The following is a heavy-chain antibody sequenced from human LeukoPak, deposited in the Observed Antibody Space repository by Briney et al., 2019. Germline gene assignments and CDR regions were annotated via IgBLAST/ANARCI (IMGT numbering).Heavy chain of an antibody. CDR1: GDTFSSYA. V-gene: IGHV1-69*13. D-gene: IGHD2-2*01. J-gene: IGHJ4*02. Sequence: SVKVSCKASGDTFSSYAVSWVRQAPGQGLEWMGGIIPIFGTANYAQKFQGRVTITADESTSTAYMELSSLRSEDTAVYYCARGALIVVVPAATGGHFDYWGQGTLVTVSS. CDR3: ARGALIVVVPAATGGHFDY. CDR2: IIPIFGTA.